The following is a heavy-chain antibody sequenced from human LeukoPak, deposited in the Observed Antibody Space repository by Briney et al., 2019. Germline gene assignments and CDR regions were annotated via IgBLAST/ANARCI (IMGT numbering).Heavy chain of an antibody. Sequence: GGSLRLSCAASGFTFSSYWMHWVRQAPGKGLVWVSRINSDGSSTSYADSVKGRFTISRDNARNTLYLQMNSLRAEDTAVYYCARDPYYYESSGYFFGAFDIWGQGTMVTVSS. CDR2: INSDGSST. V-gene: IGHV3-74*01. D-gene: IGHD3-22*01. J-gene: IGHJ3*02. CDR3: ARDPYYYESSGYFFGAFDI. CDR1: GFTFSSYW.